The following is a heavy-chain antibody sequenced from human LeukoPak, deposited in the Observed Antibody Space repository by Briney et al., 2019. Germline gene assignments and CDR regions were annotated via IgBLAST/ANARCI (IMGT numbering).Heavy chain of an antibody. J-gene: IGHJ4*02. Sequence: SETLSLTCAVYGGSFSGYYWSWIRQPPGKGLEWIGYIYYSGSTNYNPSLKSRVTISVDTSKNQFSLKLSSVTAADTAVYYCARDVAGDAVDYWGQGTLVTVSS. CDR2: IYYSGST. CDR1: GGSFSGYY. V-gene: IGHV4-59*01. CDR3: ARDVAGDAVDY. D-gene: IGHD4-17*01.